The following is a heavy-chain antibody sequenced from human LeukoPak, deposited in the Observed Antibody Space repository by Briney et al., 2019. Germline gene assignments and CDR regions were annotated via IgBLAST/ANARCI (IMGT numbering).Heavy chain of an antibody. J-gene: IGHJ4*02. CDR3: TREASSRYFDY. V-gene: IGHV1-8*01. CDR1: GYTLTSYD. CDR2: MNPNSGRT. Sequence: ASVKVSCKAPGYTLTSYDINWVRQATGQGLEWMGWMNPNSGRTGYAQNFQGRITITRNTSISTAYMELSSLRSEDTAVYYRTREASSRYFDYWGQGTLVTVSS.